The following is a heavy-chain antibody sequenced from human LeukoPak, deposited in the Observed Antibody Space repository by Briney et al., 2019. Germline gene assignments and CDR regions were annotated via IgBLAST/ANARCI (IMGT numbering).Heavy chain of an antibody. CDR3: ARYSSSWYGVDY. D-gene: IGHD6-13*01. V-gene: IGHV4-59*01. CDR1: GGSISSYY. Sequence: PSETLSLTCTVSGGSISSYYWSWIWQPPGKGLEWIGYIYYSGSTNYNPSLKSRVTISVDTSKNQFSLKLSSVTAADTAVYYCARYSSSWYGVDYWGQGTLVTVSS. J-gene: IGHJ4*02. CDR2: IYYSGST.